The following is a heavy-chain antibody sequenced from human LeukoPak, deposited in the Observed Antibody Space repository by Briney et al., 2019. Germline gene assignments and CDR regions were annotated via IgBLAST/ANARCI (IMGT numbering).Heavy chain of an antibody. CDR2: ISSSSSTI. Sequence: PGGSLRLSCAASGFTFSSYSMNWVRQAPGKGLEWVSYISSSSSTIYYADSVKGRFTISRDNAKNSLYLQMNSLRAEDTAVYYCATGVLLWFGEGYDYWGQGTLVTVSS. CDR1: GFTFSSYS. J-gene: IGHJ4*02. V-gene: IGHV3-48*01. D-gene: IGHD3-10*01. CDR3: ATGVLLWFGEGYDY.